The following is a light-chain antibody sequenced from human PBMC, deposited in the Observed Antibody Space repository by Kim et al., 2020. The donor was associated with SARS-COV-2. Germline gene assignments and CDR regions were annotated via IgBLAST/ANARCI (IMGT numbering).Light chain of an antibody. CDR1: SSDVGGYNY. CDR2: DVS. Sequence: QSALTQPASVSGSPGQSITISCTGTSSDVGGYNYVSWYQQHPGKAPKLMIYDVSKRPSVVSNRFSGSKSGKTASLTISGLQAEDEADYYCSSYTSISTLVFGGGTQLTVL. J-gene: IGLJ2*01. V-gene: IGLV2-14*01. CDR3: SSYTSISTLV.